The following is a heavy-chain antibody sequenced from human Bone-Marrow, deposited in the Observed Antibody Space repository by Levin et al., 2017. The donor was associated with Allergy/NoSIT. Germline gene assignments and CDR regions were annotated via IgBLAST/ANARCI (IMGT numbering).Heavy chain of an antibody. CDR3: AKTPNIYGDFFFDY. CDR1: GFIFKTYG. D-gene: IGHD4-17*01. J-gene: IGHJ4*02. CDR2: ISYDGSRK. V-gene: IGHV3-30*18. Sequence: GGSLRLSCAASGFIFKTYGMNWVRQAPGKGLEWVAVISYDGSRKSYGDSVKGRVTISRDNSKDTVYLQMNSLRPEDTAVYYCAKTPNIYGDFFFDYWGQGTRVTVSS.